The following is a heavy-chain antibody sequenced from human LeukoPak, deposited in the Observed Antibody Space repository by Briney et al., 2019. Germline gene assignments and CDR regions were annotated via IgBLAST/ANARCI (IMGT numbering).Heavy chain of an antibody. CDR2: IWYDGSNK. Sequence: PGRSLRLSCAASGFTFSSYGMHWVRQAPGKGLEWVAVIWYDGSNKYYADSVMGRFTISRDNSKNTLYLQMNSLRAEDTAVYYCARWIAVAGTYYYGMDVWGKGTTVTVSS. CDR1: GFTFSSYG. V-gene: IGHV3-33*01. CDR3: ARWIAVAGTYYYGMDV. J-gene: IGHJ6*04. D-gene: IGHD6-19*01.